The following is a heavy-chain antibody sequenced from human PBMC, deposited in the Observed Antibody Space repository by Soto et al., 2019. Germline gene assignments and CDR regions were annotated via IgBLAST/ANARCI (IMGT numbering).Heavy chain of an antibody. D-gene: IGHD2-2*01. CDR1: GYTFTSYG. CDR3: ARGDASWGVPAARGGWFDP. V-gene: IGHV1-18*01. J-gene: IGHJ5*02. CDR2: ISAYNGNT. Sequence: QVQLVQSGAEVKKPGASVKVSCKASGYTFTSYGISWVRQAPGQGLEWMGWISAYNGNTNCAQKLQGRVTMTTDTSTSTAYMELRSLRSDDTAVYYCARGDASWGVPAARGGWFDPWGQGTLVTVSS.